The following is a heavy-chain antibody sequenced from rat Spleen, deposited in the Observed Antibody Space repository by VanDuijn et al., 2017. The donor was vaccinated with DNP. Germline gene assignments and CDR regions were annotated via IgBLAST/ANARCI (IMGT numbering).Heavy chain of an antibody. Sequence: QVQLQQSGAELAKPGSSVMISCRASGYTFTTYYIGWIKQTTRQGLEYIGYINMGSGGTNYNAKFKGKATLTVDKSSSTAFIQPSSLTPDDSAVYYCARGGLYYDGYLDAWGQGTSVTVSS. D-gene: IGHD1-12*03. CDR3: ARGGLYYDGYLDA. CDR1: GYTFTTYY. CDR2: INMGSGGT. J-gene: IGHJ4*01. V-gene: IGHV1-43*01.